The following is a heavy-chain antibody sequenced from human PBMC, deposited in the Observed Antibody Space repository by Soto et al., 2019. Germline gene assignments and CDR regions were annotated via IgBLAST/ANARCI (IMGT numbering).Heavy chain of an antibody. D-gene: IGHD1-26*01. CDR2: INAGNGNT. CDR3: ARGSIATYYNYGMDV. CDR1: GYTFTSYA. J-gene: IGHJ6*02. Sequence: GASVKVSCKASGYTFTSYAMHWVRQAPGQRLEWMGWINAGNGNTKYSQKFQGRVTITRDTSASTAYMELSSLRSEDTAVYYCARGSIATYYNYGMDVWGQGTTVSVSS. V-gene: IGHV1-3*01.